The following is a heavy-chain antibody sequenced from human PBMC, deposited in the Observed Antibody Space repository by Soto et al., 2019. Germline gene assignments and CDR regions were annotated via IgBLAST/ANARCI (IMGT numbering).Heavy chain of an antibody. CDR3: ATQPGGGGY. D-gene: IGHD3-10*01. CDR1: GFTVSNNY. J-gene: IGHJ4*02. Sequence: VQLVESGGGLIQPGGSLRLSCAVSGFTVSNNYMSWVRQAPGKGLEGVSVIYSGGYTAYGDSVKGRFTISRDNSKNPLYLQKKSRGADDTAGFLWATQPGGGGYWGQGTLVTVSS. V-gene: IGHV3-53*01. CDR2: IYSGGYT.